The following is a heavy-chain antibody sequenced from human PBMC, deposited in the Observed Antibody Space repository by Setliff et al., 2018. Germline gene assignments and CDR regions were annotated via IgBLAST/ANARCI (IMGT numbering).Heavy chain of an antibody. D-gene: IGHD3-16*02. CDR2: IIPIFGTA. Sequence: SVKVSCKASGGTFSSYAISWVRQAPGQGLEWMGGIIPIFGTANYAQKFQGRVTITTDESTSTAYMELSSLRSEDTAVYYCAREGNYDYVWGSYRDDAFDIWGQGTMGTVS. J-gene: IGHJ3*02. CDR1: GGTFSSYA. CDR3: AREGNYDYVWGSYRDDAFDI. V-gene: IGHV1-69*05.